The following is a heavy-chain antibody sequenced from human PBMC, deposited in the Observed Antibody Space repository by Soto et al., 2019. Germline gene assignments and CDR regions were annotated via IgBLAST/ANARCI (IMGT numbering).Heavy chain of an antibody. CDR2: IYSGGRT. V-gene: IGHV3-53*01. Sequence: GGSLRLSCAASGFTVSSNYMSWVRQAPGKGLEWVSVIYSGGRTFYADSVKGRFTISRDNSKNTLYLQMNNVRAEDTAVYYCARLEGSSSYYYYYYGMDVWGQGTTVTVSS. D-gene: IGHD6-6*01. CDR1: GFTVSSNY. CDR3: ARLEGSSSYYYYYYGMDV. J-gene: IGHJ6*02.